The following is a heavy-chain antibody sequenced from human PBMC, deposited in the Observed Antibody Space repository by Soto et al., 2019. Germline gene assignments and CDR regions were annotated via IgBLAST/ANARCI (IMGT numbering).Heavy chain of an antibody. CDR3: AKDLGYCSSTSCYGSFYYYYGMDV. J-gene: IGHJ6*02. V-gene: IGHV3-30*18. Sequence: QVQLVESGGGVVQPGRSLRLSCAASGFTFSSYGMHWVCQAPGKGLEWVAVISYDGSNKYYADSVKGRFTISRDNSKNTLYLQMNSLRAEDTAVYYCAKDLGYCSSTSCYGSFYYYYGMDVWGQGTTVTVSS. CDR1: GFTFSSYG. D-gene: IGHD2-2*01. CDR2: ISYDGSNK.